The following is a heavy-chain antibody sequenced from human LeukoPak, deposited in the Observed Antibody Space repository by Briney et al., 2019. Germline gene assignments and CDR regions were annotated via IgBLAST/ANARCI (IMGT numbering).Heavy chain of an antibody. Sequence: GGSLRLSCVGSGFTFSSYSMNWVRQAPGKGLEWVSSISTSSIYIYYADSVKGRFTISRDNAKNTLYLQVNSLRAEDTAVYYCARDSKKDYYYMDVWGKGTTVTISS. D-gene: IGHD2/OR15-2a*01. CDR2: ISTSSIYI. CDR1: GFTFSSYS. V-gene: IGHV3-21*01. CDR3: ARDSKKDYYYMDV. J-gene: IGHJ6*03.